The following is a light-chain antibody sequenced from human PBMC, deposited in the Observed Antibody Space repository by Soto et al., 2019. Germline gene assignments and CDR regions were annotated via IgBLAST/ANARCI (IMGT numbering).Light chain of an antibody. CDR3: QQSYSTPWT. J-gene: IGKJ1*01. V-gene: IGKV1-39*01. CDR1: QTISSY. CDR2: AAS. Sequence: DIQMTQSPSSLSASLGDVVTITCRTSQTISSYLNWYQQKPGKAPELLIHAASSLQSGVPSRFSGSGSGADFTLTISSLQPEDCATYYCQQSYSTPWTFGQGTKVEIK.